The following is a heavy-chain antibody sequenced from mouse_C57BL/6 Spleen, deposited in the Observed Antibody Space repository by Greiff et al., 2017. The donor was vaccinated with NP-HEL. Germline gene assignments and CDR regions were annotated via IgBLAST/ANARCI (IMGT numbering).Heavy chain of an antibody. CDR1: GYTFTSYW. CDR2: IYPSDSET. D-gene: IGHD3-2*02. J-gene: IGHJ3*01. CDR3: ARGRSSGCWAY. V-gene: IGHV1-61*01. Sequence: QVQLQQPGAELVRPGSSVKLSCKASGYTFTSYWMDWVKQRPGQGLEWIGNIYPSDSETHYNQKFKDKATLTVDKSSSTAYMQLSSLTSEDSAVYYCARGRSSGCWAYWGQGTLVTVSA.